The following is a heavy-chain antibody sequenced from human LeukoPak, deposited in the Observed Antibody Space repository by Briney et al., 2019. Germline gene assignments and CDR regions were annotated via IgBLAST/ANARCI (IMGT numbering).Heavy chain of an antibody. CDR2: ISAYNGNT. Sequence: ASVKVSCKASGYTFTSYGISWVRQAPGQGLEWMGWISAYNGNTHYAQKLQGRVTMTTDTSTSTVYMELRSLRSDDTAVYYCARLYLPATRFDYWGQGTLVTVSS. V-gene: IGHV1-18*01. CDR3: ARLYLPATRFDY. D-gene: IGHD5-24*01. CDR1: GYTFTSYG. J-gene: IGHJ4*02.